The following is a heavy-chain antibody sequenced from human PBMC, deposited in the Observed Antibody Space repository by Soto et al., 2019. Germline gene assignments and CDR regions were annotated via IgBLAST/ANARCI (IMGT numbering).Heavy chain of an antibody. Sequence: QVQLVESGGGVVQPGRSLRLSCAASGFTFSSYGMHWVRQAPGKGLEWVAVISYDGSNKNYADSVKGRFTISRDNSKHTLYLQMNSLRAEDTAVYYCAKDLDPFRTMVRGVDPYYYYGMDVWGQGTTVTVS. CDR1: GFTFSSYG. CDR3: AKDLDPFRTMVRGVDPYYYYGMDV. V-gene: IGHV3-30*18. CDR2: ISYDGSNK. D-gene: IGHD3-10*01. J-gene: IGHJ6*02.